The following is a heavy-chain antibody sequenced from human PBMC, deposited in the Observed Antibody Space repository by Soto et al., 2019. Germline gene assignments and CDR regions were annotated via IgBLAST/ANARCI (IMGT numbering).Heavy chain of an antibody. V-gene: IGHV3-21*01. Sequence: PGGSLRLSSAASGFTFSSYSMNWVRQSPGKGLEWVSSISSSSSYIYYADSVKGRFTISRDNAKNSLYLQMNSLRAEDTAVYYCARDAVGYSYGPLYFDYWGQGTLVTVSS. CDR3: ARDAVGYSYGPLYFDY. CDR2: ISSSSSYI. CDR1: GFTFSSYS. J-gene: IGHJ4*02. D-gene: IGHD5-18*01.